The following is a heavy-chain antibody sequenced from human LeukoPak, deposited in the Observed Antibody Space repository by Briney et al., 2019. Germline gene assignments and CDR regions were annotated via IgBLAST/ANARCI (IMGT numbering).Heavy chain of an antibody. D-gene: IGHD7-27*01. Sequence: SVKVSCKASGYTFTSYSISWVRQAPGQGLEWMGGIIPIFGTANYAQKFQGRVTITTDESTSTAYMGLSSLRSEDTAVYYCARGDLTGDFMVIDYWGQGTLVTVSS. CDR3: ARGDLTGDFMVIDY. V-gene: IGHV1-69*05. CDR2: IIPIFGTA. J-gene: IGHJ4*02. CDR1: GYTFTSYS.